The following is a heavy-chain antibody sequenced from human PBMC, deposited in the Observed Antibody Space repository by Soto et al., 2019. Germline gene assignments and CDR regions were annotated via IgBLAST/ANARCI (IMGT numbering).Heavy chain of an antibody. CDR3: AKRGRFLSYFDY. J-gene: IGHJ4*02. V-gene: IGHV4-34*01. Sequence: PSETLSLTCAVYGGSFSGYYWSWIRQSPGKGLEWMGEIKHSGSTNYNPSLKSRVTISADTSKNQFSLKLSSVTAADTAVYYCAKRGRFLSYFDYWGQGTLVTVSS. CDR2: IKHSGST. D-gene: IGHD3-3*01. CDR1: GGSFSGYY.